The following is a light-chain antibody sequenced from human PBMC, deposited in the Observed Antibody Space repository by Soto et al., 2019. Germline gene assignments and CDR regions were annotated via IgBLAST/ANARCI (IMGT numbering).Light chain of an antibody. Sequence: DIQMTQSPSALSASIGDRVTITCRASQNVSTWLAWYQQKPGKAPRSLIFDASKLESGVSSRLSGTGSGTEFTLTISNWQADDSGTYFCQHYYAFSPWTVGQGTKVQIK. J-gene: IGKJ1*01. V-gene: IGKV1-5*01. CDR1: QNVSTW. CDR2: DAS. CDR3: QHYYAFSPWT.